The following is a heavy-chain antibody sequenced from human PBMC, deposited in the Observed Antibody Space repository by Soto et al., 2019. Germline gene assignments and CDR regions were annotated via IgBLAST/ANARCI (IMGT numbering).Heavy chain of an antibody. CDR1: GGSISSSSYY. Sequence: ETLSLTCTVSGGSISSSSYYWGWIRQPPGKGLEWIGSIYYSGSTYYNPSLKSRVTISVDTSKNQFSLKLSSVTAADTAVYYCARNKLRFYDYYYYGMDVWGQGTTVTVSS. CDR2: IYYSGST. D-gene: IGHD3-3*01. V-gene: IGHV4-39*01. CDR3: ARNKLRFYDYYYYGMDV. J-gene: IGHJ6*02.